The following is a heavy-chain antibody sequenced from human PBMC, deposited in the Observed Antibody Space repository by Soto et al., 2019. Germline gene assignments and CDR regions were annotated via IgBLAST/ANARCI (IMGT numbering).Heavy chain of an antibody. Sequence: QVQLQESGPGLVKPSQTLSLTCTVSGGSISSGGYYWSWIRQHPGKGLEWIGYIYYSGSTYYNPSLQSRITIAVETSTNQFSPKMSSVTAADTAVYDCAREPTGTTASDFWGPGTLVTVSS. D-gene: IGHD4-17*01. CDR2: IYYSGST. V-gene: IGHV4-31*03. CDR3: AREPTGTTASDF. CDR1: GGSISSGGYY. J-gene: IGHJ4*02.